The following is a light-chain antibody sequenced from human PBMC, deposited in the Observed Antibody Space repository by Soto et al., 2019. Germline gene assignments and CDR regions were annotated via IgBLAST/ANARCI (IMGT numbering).Light chain of an antibody. Sequence: QSVLTQPTSVAGAAGQRVTISCTGSSSNIGAGHDVHWYQQVPGTAPKLLVSGNTNRPSGVPDRFSGSNSGTSASLAITGLQAEDEADYYCQSFDSSLNGWVFGGGTKLTVL. J-gene: IGLJ3*02. CDR1: SSNIGAGHD. CDR2: GNT. CDR3: QSFDSSLNGWV. V-gene: IGLV1-40*01.